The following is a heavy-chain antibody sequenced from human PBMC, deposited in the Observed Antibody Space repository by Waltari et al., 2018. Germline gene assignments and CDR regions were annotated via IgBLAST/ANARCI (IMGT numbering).Heavy chain of an antibody. Sequence: EVQLVQSGAEVKKPGESLRISCKGSGYNFTTYWISWVRQMPGKGLEWMGRIDPNYSSYNSSPSFQCHVTISGYKSINTAYLQWSRLRASDTAIYYCARHPVYWDQGHNYGLDVWGQGTTVTVSS. CDR1: GYNFTTYW. D-gene: IGHD1-26*01. CDR2: IDPNYSSY. CDR3: ARHPVYWDQGHNYGLDV. V-gene: IGHV5-10-1*03. J-gene: IGHJ6*02.